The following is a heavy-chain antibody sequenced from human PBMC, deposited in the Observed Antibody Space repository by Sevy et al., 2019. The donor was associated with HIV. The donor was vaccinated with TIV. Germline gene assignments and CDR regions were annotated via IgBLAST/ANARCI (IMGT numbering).Heavy chain of an antibody. CDR3: ARDSGTYHAFDF. V-gene: IGHV3-64*01. Sequence: GGSLRLSCAASGFPFSSYSFYWVRQAPGKGLEYVSAIGSDGETTLYASSVKGRFTISRDNSKNTVFLQMGRLRSEDMGVYYCARDSGTYHAFDFWGQGTMVTVSS. J-gene: IGHJ3*01. D-gene: IGHD1-26*01. CDR1: GFPFSSYS. CDR2: IGSDGETT.